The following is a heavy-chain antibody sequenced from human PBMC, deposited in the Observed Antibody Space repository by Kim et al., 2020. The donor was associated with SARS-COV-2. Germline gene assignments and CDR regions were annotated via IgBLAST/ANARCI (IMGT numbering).Heavy chain of an antibody. CDR3: ATNLAAAGVV. CDR1: GFTVSSNY. Sequence: GGSLRLSCAASGFTVSSNYMSWLRQAPGKGLEWLSVIYSGDKTYYVESVKGRLTISRDNSKNTLYLQMSSLRVEDTAVYSCATNLAAAGVVWGQGTLVTV. V-gene: IGHV3-66*01. D-gene: IGHD6-13*01. J-gene: IGHJ4*02. CDR2: IYSGDKT.